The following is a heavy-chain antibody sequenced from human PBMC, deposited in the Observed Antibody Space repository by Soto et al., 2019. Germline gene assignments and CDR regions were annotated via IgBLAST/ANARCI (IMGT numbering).Heavy chain of an antibody. Sequence: GGSLRLSCAASGFTFSSYWMSWVRQAPGKGLEWVANIKQDGSGKYYVDSVKGRFTISTDNAKNPLYLQMNSLRAEDTAVYYCARGLLIAAAGSFWFDPWGQGTLVTVSS. J-gene: IGHJ5*02. CDR1: GFTFSSYW. V-gene: IGHV3-7*01. D-gene: IGHD6-13*01. CDR2: IKQDGSGK. CDR3: ARGLLIAAAGSFWFDP.